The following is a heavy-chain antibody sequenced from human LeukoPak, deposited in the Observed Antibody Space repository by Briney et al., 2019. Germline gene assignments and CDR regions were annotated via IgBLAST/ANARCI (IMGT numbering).Heavy chain of an antibody. J-gene: IGHJ3*02. Sequence: GGSLRLSCAASGFTFSSYAMHWVRQAPGKGLEWVAVISYDGSNKYYADSVKGRFTISGDNSKNTLYLQMNSLRAEDTAVYYCARDYDILRAAFDIWGQGTMVTVSS. CDR3: ARDYDILRAAFDI. V-gene: IGHV3-30*04. D-gene: IGHD3-9*01. CDR1: GFTFSSYA. CDR2: ISYDGSNK.